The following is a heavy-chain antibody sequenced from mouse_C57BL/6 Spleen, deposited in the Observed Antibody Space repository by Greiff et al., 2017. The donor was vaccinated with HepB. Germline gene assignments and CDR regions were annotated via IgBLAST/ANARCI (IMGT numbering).Heavy chain of an antibody. J-gene: IGHJ3*01. CDR2: IDPETGGT. V-gene: IGHV1-15*01. CDR1: GYTFTDYE. Sequence: VKLVESGAELVRPGASVTLSCKASGYTFTDYEMHWVKQTPVHGLEWIGAIDPETGGTAYNQKFKGKAILTADKSSSTAYMELRSLTSEDSAVYYCTRKDQRGFAYWGQGTLVTVSA. CDR3: TRKDQRGFAY.